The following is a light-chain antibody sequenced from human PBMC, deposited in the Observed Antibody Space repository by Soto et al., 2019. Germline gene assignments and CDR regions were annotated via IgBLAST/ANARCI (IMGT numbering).Light chain of an antibody. Sequence: QLVLTQPPSASGTPGQRVTISCFGSNSNIGTYTVNWYQQHPGTAPKLLIYSNHQRPSGVPDRFSGSKSGTSGSLAISGLQSEDEADYYCAAWDDTLNGRVFGGGTKLTVL. CDR3: AAWDDTLNGRV. CDR1: NSNIGTYT. CDR2: SNH. J-gene: IGLJ3*02. V-gene: IGLV1-44*01.